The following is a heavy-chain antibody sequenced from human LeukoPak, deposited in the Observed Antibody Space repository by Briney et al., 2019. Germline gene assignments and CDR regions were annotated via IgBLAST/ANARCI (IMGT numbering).Heavy chain of an antibody. D-gene: IGHD4-17*01. CDR3: SYGDYNYYYYYMDV. J-gene: IGHJ6*03. Sequence: GASVKVSCKASGGTFSSYAISWVRQAPGQGLEWMGGIIPIFGTANYAQKFRGRVTITADESTSTAYMELSSLRCEDTAVYYCSYGDYNYYYYYMDVWGKGTTVTISS. CDR1: GGTFSSYA. V-gene: IGHV1-69*13. CDR2: IIPIFGTA.